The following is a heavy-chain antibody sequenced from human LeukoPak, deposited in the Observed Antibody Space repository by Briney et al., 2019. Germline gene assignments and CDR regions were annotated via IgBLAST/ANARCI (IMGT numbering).Heavy chain of an antibody. J-gene: IGHJ4*02. CDR3: AREGRGYGDG. CDR1: GLTFSSYE. D-gene: IGHD5-18*01. Sequence: GGSLRLSCAASGLTFSSYEMNWVRHAPGKGLEWVSYISSSGSNIYYADSVKGRFTISRANAKNSLYLQMNSLRAEDTAVYYCAREGRGYGDGWGQGTLVTVSS. CDR2: ISSSGSNI. V-gene: IGHV3-48*03.